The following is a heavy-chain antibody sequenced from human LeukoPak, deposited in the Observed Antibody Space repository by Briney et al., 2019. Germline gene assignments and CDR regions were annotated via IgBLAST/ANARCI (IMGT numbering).Heavy chain of an antibody. CDR2: MNPNSGNT. CDR1: GYTFTSYD. CDR3: ARVEQWLVPGYYYYMDV. D-gene: IGHD6-19*01. V-gene: IGHV1-8*01. Sequence: ASVTVSCKASGYTFTSYDINWVRQATGQGLEWMGWMNPNSGNTGYAQKFQGRVTMTRNTSISTAYMELSSLRSEDTAVYYCARVEQWLVPGYYYYMDVWGKGTTVTVSS. J-gene: IGHJ6*03.